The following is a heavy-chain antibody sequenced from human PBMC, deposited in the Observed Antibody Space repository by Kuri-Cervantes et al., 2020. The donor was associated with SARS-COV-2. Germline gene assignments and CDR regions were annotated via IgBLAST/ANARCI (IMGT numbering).Heavy chain of an antibody. Sequence: GESLKISCTVSGGSISSYYWSWVRQAPGKGLEWVSSISSSSSYIYYADSVKGRFTISRDNAKNTLYLQMNSLRAEDTAVYYCARDRTILDYFDYWGQGTLVTVSS. V-gene: IGHV3-21*01. CDR2: ISSSSSYI. CDR1: GGSISSYY. CDR3: ARDRTILDYFDY. J-gene: IGHJ4*02. D-gene: IGHD3-9*01.